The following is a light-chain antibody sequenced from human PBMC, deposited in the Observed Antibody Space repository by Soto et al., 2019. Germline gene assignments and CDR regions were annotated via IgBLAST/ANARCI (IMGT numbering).Light chain of an antibody. CDR3: AAWDDSLNGWV. CDR2: YDD. CDR1: SSNIANNV. Sequence: QSVLTQPPSVSAAPRQGVTISCSGSSSNIANNVVNWYQQLPGKAPKLLIYYDDLLPSGVSDRFSGSRSGTSASLAINGLQSEDEADYYCAAWDDSLNGWVFGGGTKLTVL. J-gene: IGLJ3*02. V-gene: IGLV1-36*01.